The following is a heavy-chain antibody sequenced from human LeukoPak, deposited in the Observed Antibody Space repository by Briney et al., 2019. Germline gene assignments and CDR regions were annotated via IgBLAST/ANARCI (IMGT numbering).Heavy chain of an antibody. CDR3: ARGALSYGDYADN. D-gene: IGHD4-17*01. V-gene: IGHV3-53*01. CDR1: EFSVSHNY. CDR2: IHSDGTT. J-gene: IGHJ4*02. Sequence: GSLRLSCAASEFSVSHNYMSWVRQAPGKGLEWVSVIHSDGTTHYADSVKGRFTISRDNAKNSLYLQMNSLRAEDTAVYYCARGALSYGDYADNWGQGTLVTVSS.